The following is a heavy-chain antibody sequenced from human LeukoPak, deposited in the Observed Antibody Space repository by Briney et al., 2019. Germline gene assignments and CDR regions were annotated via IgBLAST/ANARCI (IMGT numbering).Heavy chain of an antibody. J-gene: IGHJ4*02. CDR3: AKDHVWFGEAYHFDY. D-gene: IGHD3-10*01. CDR1: GGSISSYY. CDR2: IYYSGST. V-gene: IGHV4-59*12. Sequence: SETLSLTCTVSGGSISSYYWSWIRQPPWKGLEWIGYIYYSGSTNYNPSLKSRVTISVDTSKNQFSLKLSSVTAADTAVYYCAKDHVWFGEAYHFDYWGQGTLVTVSS.